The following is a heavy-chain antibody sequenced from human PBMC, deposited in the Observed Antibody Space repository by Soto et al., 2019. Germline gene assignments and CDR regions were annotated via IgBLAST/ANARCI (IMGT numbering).Heavy chain of an antibody. D-gene: IGHD2-8*02. V-gene: IGHV4-39*02. CDR3: ARDKITGLFDY. CDR1: GGSISSSSYY. CDR2: IYYSGST. Sequence: SETLSLTCTVSGGSISSSSYYWGWIRQPPGKGLEWIGNIYYSGSTYYNPSLKNRVTISVDTSKNQFSLKLNSVTAADTAVYYCARDKITGLFDYWGQGTLVTVSS. J-gene: IGHJ4*02.